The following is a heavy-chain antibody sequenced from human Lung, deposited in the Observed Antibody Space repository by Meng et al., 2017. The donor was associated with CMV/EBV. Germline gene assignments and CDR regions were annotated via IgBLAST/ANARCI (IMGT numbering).Heavy chain of an antibody. D-gene: IGHD6-19*01. CDR2: ISWNSGSI. V-gene: IGHV3-9*01. J-gene: IGHJ4*02. CDR3: AKASGYSSGWSKFDY. Sequence: LSLTCAASGFTFDDYAMHWVRQAPGKGLEWVSGISWNSGSIGYADSVKGRFTISRDNAKNSLYLQMNSLRAEDTALYYCAKASGYSSGWSKFDYWGQGTLVTVSS. CDR1: GFTFDDYA.